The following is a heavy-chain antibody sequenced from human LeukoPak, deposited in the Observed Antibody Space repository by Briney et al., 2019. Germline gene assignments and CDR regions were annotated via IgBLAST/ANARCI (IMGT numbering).Heavy chain of an antibody. D-gene: IGHD3-10*01. CDR1: GGSISSSY. V-gene: IGHV4-59*08. Sequence: SETLSLTCTVSGGSISSSYWSWIRQPPGKGLEWIGYIYYSGSTNYNPSFKSRVAISVDTSKNQFSLKLSSVTAADTAVYYCARGRSYGSGSPIAYWGQGTLVTVSS. CDR3: ARGRSYGSGSPIAY. CDR2: IYYSGST. J-gene: IGHJ4*02.